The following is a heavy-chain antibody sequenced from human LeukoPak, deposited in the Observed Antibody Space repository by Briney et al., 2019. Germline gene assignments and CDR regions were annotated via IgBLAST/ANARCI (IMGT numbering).Heavy chain of an antibody. CDR1: GFTFSSYW. CDR2: INSDGSST. D-gene: IGHD2-15*01. Sequence: GGSLRLSCAASGFTFSSYWMHWVRQAPGKGLVWVSRINSDGSSTSYADSVKGRFTISRDNAKNTLYLQMNSLRAEDTAVYYCARALPAVAATPNYYYGMDVWGQGTTVTVSS. J-gene: IGHJ6*02. CDR3: ARALPAVAATPNYYYGMDV. V-gene: IGHV3-74*01.